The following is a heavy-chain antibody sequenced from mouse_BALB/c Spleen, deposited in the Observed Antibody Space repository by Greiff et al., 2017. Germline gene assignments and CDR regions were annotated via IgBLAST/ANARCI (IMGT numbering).Heavy chain of an antibody. V-gene: IGHV1S56*01. CDR2: IYPGNVNT. Sequence: VQLQQSGPELVKPGASVRISCKASGYTFTSYYIHWVKQRPGQGLEWIGWIYPGNVNTKYNEKFKGKATLTADKSSSTAYMQLSSLTSEDSAVYFCARPATVVARGFAYWGQGTLVTVSA. D-gene: IGHD1-1*01. CDR1: GYTFTSYY. CDR3: ARPATVVARGFAY. J-gene: IGHJ3*01.